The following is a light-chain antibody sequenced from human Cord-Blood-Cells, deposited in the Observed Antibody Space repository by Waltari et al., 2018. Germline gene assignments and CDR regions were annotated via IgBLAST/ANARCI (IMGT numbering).Light chain of an antibody. V-gene: IGLV2-14*01. CDR2: EVS. CDR3: SSYTSSSTLV. CDR1: SSDVGGYNY. Sequence: QSALTQPASVSGSPGQSITISCTGTSSDVGGYNYVSWYQQHPGKDPKLMIYEVSNLPSGVSNRFSGSNSGNTASLTISELQAEDEADYYRSSYTSSSTLVFGTGTKVTVL. J-gene: IGLJ1*01.